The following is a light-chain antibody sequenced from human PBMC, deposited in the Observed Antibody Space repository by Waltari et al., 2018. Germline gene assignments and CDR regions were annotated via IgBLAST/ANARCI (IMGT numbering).Light chain of an antibody. V-gene: IGKV1-33*01. CDR3: QQHDSLPLT. CDR1: QDISNY. Sequence: DILMTQSPSSLSASVGDRVTITCQASQDISNYLSWYQQKPGKAPKLLIYDASTLGTGVPSRFSGGVSESDFTFTITSLQPEDLATYYCQQHDSLPLTFGGGTKL. CDR2: DAS. J-gene: IGKJ4*01.